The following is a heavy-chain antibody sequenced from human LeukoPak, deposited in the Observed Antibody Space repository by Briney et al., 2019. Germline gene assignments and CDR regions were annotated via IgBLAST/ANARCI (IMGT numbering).Heavy chain of an antibody. J-gene: IGHJ4*02. V-gene: IGHV5-51*01. CDR1: GYSFNNYW. Sequence: GESLKISCQASGYSFNNYWIGWVRQMPGKGLEFMGLIYPGHSDARYSSSFQGQVTISVDKSITTAYLQWGSLKASDTAIYYCARQGNTASFDYWGQGTLVTVSS. CDR2: IYPGHSDA. CDR3: ARQGNTASFDY.